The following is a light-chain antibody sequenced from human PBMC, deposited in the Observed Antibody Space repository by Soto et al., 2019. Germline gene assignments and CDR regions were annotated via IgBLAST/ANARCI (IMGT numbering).Light chain of an antibody. J-gene: IGKJ1*01. CDR2: GAS. Sequence: EIVLTQSPGTLSLSPGERATLSCRASQSVSSSYLAWYQQKPGQAPRLLIYGASSRATGIPDRFRGSGSGTNFTLTISRLEHADFAVYYCQQYGSSPLTFGQGTNVEIK. CDR1: QSVSSSY. V-gene: IGKV3-20*01. CDR3: QQYGSSPLT.